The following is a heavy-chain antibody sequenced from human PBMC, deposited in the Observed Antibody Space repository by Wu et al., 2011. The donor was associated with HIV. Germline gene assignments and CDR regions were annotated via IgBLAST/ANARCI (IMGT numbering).Heavy chain of an antibody. D-gene: IGHD2-8*01. CDR2: IIPIFGTA. CDR1: GGTFSSYA. V-gene: IGHV1-69*14. CDR3: ARDPHAVHYYYYGMDV. Sequence: QVQLVQSGAEVKKPGSSVKVSCKASGGTFSSYAISWVRQAPGQGLEWMGRIIPIFGTANYAQKFQGRVTITADKSTSTAYMELSSLRSEDTAVYYCARDPHAVHYYYYGMDVWGQGTTVTVSS. J-gene: IGHJ6*02.